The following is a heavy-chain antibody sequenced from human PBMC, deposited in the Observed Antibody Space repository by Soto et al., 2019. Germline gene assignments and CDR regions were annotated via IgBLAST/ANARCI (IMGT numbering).Heavy chain of an antibody. CDR3: ARGSINWLSYFDL. CDR2: INPFDSST. CDR1: GYTFTSNY. Sequence: QVQLVQSGAEVKKPGASVKLSCKASGYTFTSNYLYWVRQAPGQGLEWMGMINPFDSSTTYPPKLEGRVTMTRDTSTSTVNIEVTRIRSEDTPVYYCARGSINWLSYFDLWGRGTLVTGSS. D-gene: IGHD1-1*01. V-gene: IGHV1-46*03. J-gene: IGHJ2*01.